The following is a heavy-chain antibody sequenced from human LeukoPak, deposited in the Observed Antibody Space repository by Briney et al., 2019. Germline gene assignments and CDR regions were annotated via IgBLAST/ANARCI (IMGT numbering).Heavy chain of an antibody. CDR2: IYYSGST. CDR3: ARHLEVVVITLWSPYYFDY. V-gene: IGHV4-39*01. Sequence: TSETLSLTCTVSGGSISSSSYYWGWIRQPPGKGLEWIGSIYYSGSTYYNPSLKSRVTISVDTSKNQLSLKLSSVTAADTAVYYCARHLEVVVITLWSPYYFDYWGQGTLVTVSS. D-gene: IGHD3-22*01. CDR1: GGSISSSSYY. J-gene: IGHJ4*02.